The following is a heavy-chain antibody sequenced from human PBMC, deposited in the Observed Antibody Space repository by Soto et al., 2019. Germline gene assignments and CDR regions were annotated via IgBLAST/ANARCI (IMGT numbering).Heavy chain of an antibody. CDR3: AKGSGIAVADTADY. CDR1: GFTFDDYA. J-gene: IGHJ4*02. Sequence: GGSLRLSCAASGFTFDDYAMHWVRQAPGKGLEWVSGISWNSGSIGYADSVKGRFTISRDNAKNSLYLQMNSLRAEDTALYYCAKGSGIAVADTADYWGQGTLVTVSS. CDR2: ISWNSGSI. D-gene: IGHD6-19*01. V-gene: IGHV3-9*01.